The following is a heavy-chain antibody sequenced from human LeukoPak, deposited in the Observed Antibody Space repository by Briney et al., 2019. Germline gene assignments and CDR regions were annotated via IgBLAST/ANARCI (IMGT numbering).Heavy chain of an antibody. V-gene: IGHV3-73*01. Sequence: GGSLKLSCAASGFTFSGSTMHWVRQASGKGLEWVGRIRSKANNYATAYATSVKGRFTLSRDDSKNTAYLQMNSLKTEDTAVYYCAIPREYSSSSVLHYYYYYGMDVWGQGTTVTVSS. J-gene: IGHJ6*02. CDR2: IRSKANNYAT. CDR3: AIPREYSSSSVLHYYYYYGMDV. D-gene: IGHD6-6*01. CDR1: GFTFSGST.